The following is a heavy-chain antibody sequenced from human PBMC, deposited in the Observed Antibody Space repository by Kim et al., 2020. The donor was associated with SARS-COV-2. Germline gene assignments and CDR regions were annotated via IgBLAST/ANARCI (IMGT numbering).Heavy chain of an antibody. CDR3: AKKGIAARGQWYFDL. J-gene: IGHJ2*01. D-gene: IGHD6-13*01. V-gene: IGHV3-23*01. CDR1: GFTFSSFA. Sequence: GGSLRLSCAASGFTFSSFAMTWVRQAPGKGLEWVSILSDSGGDTFYADSVKGRFTISRDNSKNTLYLQMNSLRAEDTAVYYCAKKGIAARGQWYFDLWGRGTLVAVSP. CDR2: LSDSGGDT.